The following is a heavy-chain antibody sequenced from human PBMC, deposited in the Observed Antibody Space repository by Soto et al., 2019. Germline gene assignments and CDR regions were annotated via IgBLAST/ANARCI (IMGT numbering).Heavy chain of an antibody. CDR1: GFTFSSYG. CDR3: VRAAGYNGYDYVYYYGMDV. J-gene: IGHJ6*02. V-gene: IGHV3-33*01. D-gene: IGHD5-12*01. CDR2: TWYDGGNK. Sequence: QVQLVESGGGVVQPGGSLRLSCAASGFTFSSYGMHWVRQAPGKGREWVALTWYDGGNKYYADSVKGRFSISRDNSKNMLYLQMNSLRDEDTAVYYCVRAAGYNGYDYVYYYGMDVWGQGTTVTVSS.